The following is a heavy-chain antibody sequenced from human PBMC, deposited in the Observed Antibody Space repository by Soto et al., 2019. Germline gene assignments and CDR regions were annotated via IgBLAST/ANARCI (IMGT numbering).Heavy chain of an antibody. CDR1: GYTFTSYY. CDR2: INPSGGST. D-gene: IGHD2-15*01. V-gene: IGHV1-46*03. CDR3: AREGPRGGGSS. J-gene: IGHJ5*02. Sequence: QVQLVQSGAEVKKPGASVKVSCKASGYTFTSYYMHWVRQAPGQGLEWMGIINPSGGSTSYAQKFQGRGTMTRDTSTSTVYMELSSLRSEDTAVYYCAREGPRGGGSSWGQGTLVTVSS.